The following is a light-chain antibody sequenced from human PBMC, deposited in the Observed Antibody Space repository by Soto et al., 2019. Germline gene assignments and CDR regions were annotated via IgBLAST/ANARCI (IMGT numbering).Light chain of an antibody. CDR3: AAWDDSLNGVV. V-gene: IGLV1-44*01. CDR1: SSNIGSLT. Sequence: QSVVTQPPLASGTPGQRVTISCSGSSSNIGSLTVNWYQQLPGTAPKLLIYSNNQRPSGVPDRFSGSKSGTSASLAISGLQSEDEADYYCAAWDDSLNGVVFGGGTKLTVL. J-gene: IGLJ2*01. CDR2: SNN.